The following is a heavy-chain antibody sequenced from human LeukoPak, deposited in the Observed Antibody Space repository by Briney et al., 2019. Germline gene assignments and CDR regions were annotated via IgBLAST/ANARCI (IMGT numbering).Heavy chain of an antibody. CDR1: GGSISSYY. V-gene: IGHV4-4*07. Sequence: SETLSLTCTASGGSISSYYWSWIRQPAGKGRGWIGRIYTSGSTNYNPSLKGRVTMSVVTFKTQFSLKLSSVTAADTAVYYSARDPPDYDYVWGSYRSGAFDIWGQGTMVTVSS. J-gene: IGHJ3*02. CDR3: ARDPPDYDYVWGSYRSGAFDI. D-gene: IGHD3-16*02. CDR2: IYTSGST.